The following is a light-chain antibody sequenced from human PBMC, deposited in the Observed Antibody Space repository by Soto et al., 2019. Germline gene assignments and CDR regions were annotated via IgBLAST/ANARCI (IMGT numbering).Light chain of an antibody. J-gene: IGLJ2*01. CDR2: YDR. CDR3: QLWDGGSGHRV. Sequence: SYELTQPPSVSVAPGKAARITCGGNNIGSKSVHWYQQKPGQAPLLVIYYDRDRPSGIPERFSGSNSGNTATLTIRRVEAGDEADYYCQLWDGGSGHRVFGGGTKLTVL. V-gene: IGLV3-21*04. CDR1: NIGSKS.